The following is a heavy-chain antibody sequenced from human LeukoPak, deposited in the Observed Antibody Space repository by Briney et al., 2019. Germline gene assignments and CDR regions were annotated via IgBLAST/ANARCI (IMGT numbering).Heavy chain of an antibody. J-gene: IGHJ3*02. CDR2: INHSGST. V-gene: IGHV4-34*01. CDR1: GGSLSGYY. CDR3: ARVRFPPEGAFDI. D-gene: IGHD2/OR15-2a*01. Sequence: SETLSFTCAVYGGSLSGYYWSWIRQPPGKGLEWIGEINHSGSTNYNPSLKSRVTISVDTSKNQFSLKLSSVTAADTAVYYCARVRFPPEGAFDIWGQGSMVTVSS.